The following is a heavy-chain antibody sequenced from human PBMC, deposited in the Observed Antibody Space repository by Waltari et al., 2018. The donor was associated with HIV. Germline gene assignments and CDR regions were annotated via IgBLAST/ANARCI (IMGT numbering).Heavy chain of an antibody. V-gene: IGHV5-51*01. CDR2: INPGNSDT. D-gene: IGHD3-9*01. J-gene: IGHJ1*01. CDR1: GYKFNTYW. CDR3: VVGPHYFDGPEGRGRLDYFQN. Sequence: EVQLVQSRKEIKKPGESLKISCKGSGYKFNTYWIGWVRQMPGKGLGRMGIINPGNSDTIYNLSSQGQATLSAETSVTTAYLHWRSLKASDTAKYYCVVGPHYFDGPEGRGRLDYFQNWGQGTLVTVSS.